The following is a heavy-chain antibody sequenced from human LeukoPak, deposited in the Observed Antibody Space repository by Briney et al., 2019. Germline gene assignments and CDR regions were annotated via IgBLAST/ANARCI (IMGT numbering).Heavy chain of an antibody. Sequence: PGGSLRLSCAASGFSVSSNYMSWVRQAPGKGLVWVSRIATDGSTTGYADSVKGRFTISRDNARNTLYLEMNSLSAEDTAVYYCTRSIMSDLEYCGGNCFAFDYWGQGTLVTVSS. CDR1: GFSVSSNY. J-gene: IGHJ4*02. CDR3: TRSIMSDLEYCGGNCFAFDY. D-gene: IGHD2-21*01. V-gene: IGHV3-74*01. CDR2: IATDGSTT.